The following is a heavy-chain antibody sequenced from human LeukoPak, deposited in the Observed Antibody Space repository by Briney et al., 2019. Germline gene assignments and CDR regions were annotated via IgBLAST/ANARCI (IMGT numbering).Heavy chain of an antibody. V-gene: IGHV3-7*01. J-gene: IGHJ4*02. CDR3: ARCAFADLSIAAPRYYFDY. CDR2: IKQDGSEK. Sequence: GGSLRLSCAASGFTFSSYWMSWVRQAPGKGLEWVANIKQDGSEKYYVDSVKGRFTISRDNAKNSLYLQMNSLRAEDTAVYYCARCAFADLSIAAPRYYFDYWGQGTMVTASS. D-gene: IGHD6-13*01. CDR1: GFTFSSYW.